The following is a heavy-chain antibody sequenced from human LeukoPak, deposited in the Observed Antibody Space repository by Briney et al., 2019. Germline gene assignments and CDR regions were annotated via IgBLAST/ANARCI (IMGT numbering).Heavy chain of an antibody. CDR2: ISNGGGTI. Sequence: GGSLRLSCVTSGFTLTTYDFNCVRQAPGKGLEWVSYISNGGGTIYYADFVKGRFTISRGKAKNPVFLQLNTLRAEETCVYYCARDSYMFGGNYWGQGTLVTVSS. CDR3: ARDSYMFGGNY. V-gene: IGHV3-48*03. CDR1: GFTLTTYD. J-gene: IGHJ4*02. D-gene: IGHD3-10*02.